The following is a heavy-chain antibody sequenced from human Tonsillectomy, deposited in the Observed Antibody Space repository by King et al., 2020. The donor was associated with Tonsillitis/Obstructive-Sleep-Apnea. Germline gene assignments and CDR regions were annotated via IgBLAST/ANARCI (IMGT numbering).Heavy chain of an antibody. D-gene: IGHD6-6*01. CDR3: ARSGGIAARSVYYYGMDV. CDR2: IYYSGST. CDR1: GGSISSYY. J-gene: IGHJ6*02. V-gene: IGHV4-59*08. Sequence: VQLQESGPGLVKPSETLSLTCTVSGGSISSYYWSWIRQPPGKGLEWIGYIYYSGSTNYNPSLKSRVTISVDTSKNQFSLKLSSVTAADTAVYYCARSGGIAARSVYYYGMDVWGQGTTVTVSS.